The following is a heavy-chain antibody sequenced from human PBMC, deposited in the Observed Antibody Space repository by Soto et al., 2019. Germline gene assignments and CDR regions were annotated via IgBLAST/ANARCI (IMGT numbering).Heavy chain of an antibody. J-gene: IGHJ4*02. V-gene: IGHV3-23*01. D-gene: IGHD6-6*01. CDR2: ISGNGGST. CDR1: GFTFSVYA. Sequence: LRLSCGASGFTFSVYAMTWVRQAPGKGLEWVSAISGNGGSTYYADSVKGRFTISRDNSKSTLRLQMNSLRVEDTAVYYCAKDRTFGPPLVRFDSWGQGTLVTVSS. CDR3: AKDRTFGPPLVRFDS.